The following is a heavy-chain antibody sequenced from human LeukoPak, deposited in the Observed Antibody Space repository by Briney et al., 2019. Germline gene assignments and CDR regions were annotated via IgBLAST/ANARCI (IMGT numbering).Heavy chain of an antibody. D-gene: IGHD1-26*01. CDR1: GFTFSSYS. CDR3: ATPPVGAHGGDY. Sequence: GGSLRLSCAASGFTFSSYSMNWVRQAPGKGLEWVSYISSSSTIYYADSVKGRFTISRDNAKNSLYLQMNSLRAEDTAVYYCATPPVGAHGGDYWGQGTLVTVSS. J-gene: IGHJ4*02. V-gene: IGHV3-48*01. CDR2: ISSSSTI.